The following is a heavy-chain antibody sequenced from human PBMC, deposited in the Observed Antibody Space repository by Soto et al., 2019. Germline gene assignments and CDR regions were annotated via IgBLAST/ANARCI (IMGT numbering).Heavy chain of an antibody. CDR3: ARGIATGQLDP. J-gene: IGHJ5*02. Sequence: CKASGYTFTRYTMNWVRQAPGQRLEWMGWINPDNGNTKSSQKFQDRVIITRDTSASTAYMDLSSLRSEDTAVYYCARGIATGQLDPWGQGTLVTVSS. CDR1: GYTFTRYT. D-gene: IGHD2-15*01. CDR2: INPDNGNT. V-gene: IGHV1-3*01.